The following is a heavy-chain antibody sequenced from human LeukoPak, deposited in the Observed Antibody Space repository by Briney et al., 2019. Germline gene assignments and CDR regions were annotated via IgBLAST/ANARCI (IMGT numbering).Heavy chain of an antibody. CDR1: GFTFDDYA. V-gene: IGHV3-9*01. D-gene: IGHD6-19*01. CDR3: AKDRRSVPPFYSSGWAMDY. Sequence: PGRSLRLSCAASGFTFDDYAMHWVRQAPGKGLEWVSGISWNSGSIGYADSVKGRFTISRDNAKNSLYLQMNSLRAEDTALYYCAKDRRSVPPFYSSGWAMDYWGQGTLVTVSS. CDR2: ISWNSGSI. J-gene: IGHJ4*02.